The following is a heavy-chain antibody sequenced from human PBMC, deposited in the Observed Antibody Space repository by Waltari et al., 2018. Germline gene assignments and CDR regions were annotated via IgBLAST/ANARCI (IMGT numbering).Heavy chain of an antibody. Sequence: EVQLVESGGGMVRPGGSMRVSGAAAGCTCNGEGRRWVRQVPGKGLEWVSGINWSGSRTSYADSVMGRFTVSRDNAMNSLYLEMSSLRAEDTALYYCVREVFGSGWRESYFFDYWGQGTLVTVSS. D-gene: IGHD6-19*01. V-gene: IGHV3-20*04. CDR1: GCTCNGEG. CDR2: INWSGSRT. J-gene: IGHJ4*02. CDR3: VREVFGSGWRESYFFDY.